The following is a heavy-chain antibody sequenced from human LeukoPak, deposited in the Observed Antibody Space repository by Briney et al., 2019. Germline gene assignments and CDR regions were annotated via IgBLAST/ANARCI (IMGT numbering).Heavy chain of an antibody. J-gene: IGHJ4*02. CDR1: GFTFSGSA. D-gene: IGHD5-12*01. CDR3: TRGGYDYGGSDY. CDR2: IRSKANSYAT. V-gene: IGHV3-73*01. Sequence: GGSLRLSCAASGFTFSGSAMHWVRQASGKGLEWVGRIRSKANSYATAYAASVKGRFTISRDDSKNTAYLQMNSLKTEDTAVYYCTRGGYDYGGSDYWGQGTLVTVSS.